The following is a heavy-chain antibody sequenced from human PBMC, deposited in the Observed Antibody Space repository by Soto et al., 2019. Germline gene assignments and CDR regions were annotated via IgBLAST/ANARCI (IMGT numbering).Heavy chain of an antibody. CDR1: GFAFMSYT. CDR2: MTSSGAHI. J-gene: IGHJ5*02. Sequence: PGGSLRLSCAASGFAFMSYTMNWVRQAPGKGLEWVSSMTSSGAHIYHADSVKGRFTISRDNAKNSLYLQLNSLRAEDTAVYYCAKCTAVGCYSLFDPWGQGSQVTVSS. CDR3: AKCTAVGCYSLFDP. V-gene: IGHV3-21*04. D-gene: IGHD2-15*01.